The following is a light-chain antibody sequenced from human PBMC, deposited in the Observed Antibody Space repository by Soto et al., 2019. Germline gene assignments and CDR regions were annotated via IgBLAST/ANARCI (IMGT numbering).Light chain of an antibody. CDR1: RSNIGSNL. CDR2: SND. J-gene: IGLJ2*01. V-gene: IGLV1-47*02. Sequence: QSAVTQPPSVSGTPGQRVTIFCSGRRSNIGSNLVYWYQQLPGTAPKLLIFSNDQRPSGVPDRFSGSRSGTSASLAISGLRSEDEGDYYCATWDSSLSVALFGGGTKLTVL. CDR3: ATWDSSLSVAL.